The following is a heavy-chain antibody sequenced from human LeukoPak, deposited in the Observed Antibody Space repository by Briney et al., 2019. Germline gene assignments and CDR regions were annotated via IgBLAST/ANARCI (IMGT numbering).Heavy chain of an antibody. J-gene: IGHJ6*03. V-gene: IGHV4-61*02. Sequence: SETLSLTCTVSGGSISSGNYYWSWIRQPAGKGLEWIGRIYSSGSTNYNPSLKSRVTISVDTSKNQFSLKLSSVTAADTAVYYCARQVATITGYYYYYMDVWGEGTTVTISS. CDR3: ARQVATITGYYYYYMDV. CDR2: IYSSGST. D-gene: IGHD5-12*01. CDR1: GGSISSGNYY.